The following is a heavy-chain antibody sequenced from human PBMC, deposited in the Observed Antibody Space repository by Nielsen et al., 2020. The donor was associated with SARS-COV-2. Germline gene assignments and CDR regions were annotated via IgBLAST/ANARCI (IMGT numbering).Heavy chain of an antibody. CDR3: ASASTTVIKSAWVY. D-gene: IGHD4-23*01. Sequence: SETLSLTCTVSGGSISTYYWSWIRQPPGKGPEWIGYIYYSGSTNYNPSLKSRVTISVDTSKNQFSLKLTSVTAADTAVYYCASASTTVIKSAWVYWGQGTLVTVSS. CDR1: GGSISTYY. J-gene: IGHJ4*02. V-gene: IGHV4-59*08. CDR2: IYYSGST.